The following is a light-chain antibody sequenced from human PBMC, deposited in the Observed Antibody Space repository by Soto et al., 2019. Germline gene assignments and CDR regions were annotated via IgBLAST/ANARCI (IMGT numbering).Light chain of an antibody. V-gene: IGKV1-5*03. Sequence: DIQLTQSPSTLSESVGYRVAITCRASQSFGTWLAWYQQKPGKDPHILIYRTSSLGRGVPSRFRGGGSGTEFTLTIRRLQTDDFATYYCQQYNSDSFYTFGQGTKVEIK. CDR2: RTS. CDR1: QSFGTW. CDR3: QQYNSDSFYT. J-gene: IGKJ2*01.